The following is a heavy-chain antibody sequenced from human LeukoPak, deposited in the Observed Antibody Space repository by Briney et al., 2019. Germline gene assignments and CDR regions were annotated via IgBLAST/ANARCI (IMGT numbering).Heavy chain of an antibody. CDR3: AKSVVRGVTLPDY. Sequence: PGASLRLSCAASGFTFSSYAMRWVRQAPGKGLEWVSAICGSGGSTYYADSVKGRLPISRDNSNTTLYLQMNSLRAEDTAVYYCAKSVVRGVTLPDYWGQGTLVTVSS. CDR1: GFTFSSYA. V-gene: IGHV3-23*01. J-gene: IGHJ4*02. CDR2: ICGSGGST. D-gene: IGHD3-10*01.